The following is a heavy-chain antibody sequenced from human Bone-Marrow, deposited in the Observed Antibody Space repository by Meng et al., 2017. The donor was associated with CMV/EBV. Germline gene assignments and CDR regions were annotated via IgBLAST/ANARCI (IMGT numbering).Heavy chain of an antibody. Sequence: ASVKVSCKASGYTFTSYDINWVRQATGQGLEWMGWMNPNSGNTGYAQKFQGRVTMTRNTSISTAYMELSSLRSEDTAVYYCAREGQYDFWSGYFLPLYGMDVWGQGTTVTVSS. CDR1: GYTFTSYD. V-gene: IGHV1-8*01. D-gene: IGHD3-3*01. CDR2: MNPNSGNT. CDR3: AREGQYDFWSGYFLPLYGMDV. J-gene: IGHJ6*02.